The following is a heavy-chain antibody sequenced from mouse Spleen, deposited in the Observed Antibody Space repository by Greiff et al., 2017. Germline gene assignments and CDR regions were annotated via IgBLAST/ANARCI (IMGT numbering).Heavy chain of an antibody. CDR3: ARMEMEDYDWYFDV. V-gene: IGHV1-39*01. CDR1: GYSFTDYN. CDR2: INPNYGTT. D-gene: IGHD2-4*01. J-gene: IGHJ1*01. Sequence: EVKLMESGPELVKPGASVKISCKASGYSFTDYNMNWVKQSNGKSLEWIGVINPNYGTTSYNQKFKGKATLTVDQSSSTAYMQLNSLTSEDSAVYYCARMEMEDYDWYFDVWGAGTTVTVSS.